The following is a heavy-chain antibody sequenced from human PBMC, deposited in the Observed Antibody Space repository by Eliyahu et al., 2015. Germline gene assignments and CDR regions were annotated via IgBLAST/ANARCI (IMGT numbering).Heavy chain of an antibody. D-gene: IGHD1-26*01. CDR1: GNPFXDYN. CDR2: MNPYIGNT. J-gene: IGHJ4*02. V-gene: IGHV1-8*02. CDR3: ARGKYSKT. Sequence: QVQLVQSGAEVKKPGAXXKVSCXASGNPFXDYNIXWVRQAPGQGLDWMGWMNPYIGNTGYAKKFHGRVTMTRDTSLRTAYLELTNLTSDDTAVYYCARGKYSKTWGQGTLVTVTS.